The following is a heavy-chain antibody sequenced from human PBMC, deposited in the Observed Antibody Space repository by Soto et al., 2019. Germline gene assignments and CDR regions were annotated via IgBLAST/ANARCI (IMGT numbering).Heavy chain of an antibody. J-gene: IGHJ5*02. CDR2: MNPGSGDT. CDR3: ARMATFGSLNWFDP. CDR1: GYSFTNND. Sequence: ASVKVSCKTSGYSFTNNDVTWVRQATGQGLEWMGWMNPGSGDTGYAQKFQGRVTMTRDISIATAYMELSGLTSGDTAIYYCARMATFGSLNWFDPWVREPWSPSPQ. V-gene: IGHV1-8*01. D-gene: IGHD3-16*01.